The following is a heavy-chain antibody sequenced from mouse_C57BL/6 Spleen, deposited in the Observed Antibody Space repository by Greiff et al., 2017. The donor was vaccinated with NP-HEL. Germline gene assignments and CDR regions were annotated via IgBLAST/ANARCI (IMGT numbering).Heavy chain of an antibody. CDR2: ISSGGSYT. J-gene: IGHJ1*03. Sequence: EVKLMESGGDLVKPGGSLKLSCAASGFTFSSYGMSWVRQTPDKRLEWVATISSGGSYTYYPDSVKGRFTISRDNAKNTLYLQMSSLKSEDTAMYYCARHSLTGPYWYFDVWGTGTTVTVSS. CDR1: GFTFSSYG. CDR3: ARHSLTGPYWYFDV. V-gene: IGHV5-6*01. D-gene: IGHD4-1*01.